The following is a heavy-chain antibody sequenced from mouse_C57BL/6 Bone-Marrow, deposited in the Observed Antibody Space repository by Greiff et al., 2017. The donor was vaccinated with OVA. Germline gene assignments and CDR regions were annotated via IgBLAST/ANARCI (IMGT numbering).Heavy chain of an antibody. Sequence: VQLQQSGAELVRPGASVKLSCTASGFNIKDDYMHWVKQRPEQGLEWIGWIDPENGDTEYASKFQGKATITADTSSNTAYLQLSSLTSEDTAVYYCASPVLGPSYFDYWSQGTLVTVSA. V-gene: IGHV14-4*01. D-gene: IGHD4-1*01. J-gene: IGHJ3*01. CDR1: GFNIKDDY. CDR3: ASPVLGPSYFDY. CDR2: IDPENGDT.